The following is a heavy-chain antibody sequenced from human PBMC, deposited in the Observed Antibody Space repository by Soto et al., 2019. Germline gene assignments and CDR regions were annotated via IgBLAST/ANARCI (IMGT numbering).Heavy chain of an antibody. CDR3: TTYYLSPLRAVTTVY. V-gene: IGHV4-59*01. CDR1: GGSISSYY. D-gene: IGHD4-4*01. CDR2: IYYSGST. J-gene: IGHJ4*02. Sequence: SETLSLTCTVSGGSISSYYWSWIRQPPGKGLEWIGYIYYSGSTNYNPSLKSRVTISVDTSKNQFSLKLSSVTAADTAVYYCTTYYLSPLRAVTTVYWGQGTLVTVSS.